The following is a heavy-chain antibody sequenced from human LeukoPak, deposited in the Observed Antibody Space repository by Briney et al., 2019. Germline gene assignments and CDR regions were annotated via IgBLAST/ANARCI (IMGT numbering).Heavy chain of an antibody. D-gene: IGHD1-26*01. CDR3: ARELEDSDTYRYGMDV. CDR2: ISYTNII. V-gene: IGHV3-48*04. CDR1: GFTFSTYS. Sequence: GGSLRLSCAASGFTFSTYSMNWVRQAPGKGLEWVSYISYTNIIYYADSVKGRVTISRDNAKNSLYLQMNSLRAEDTAVYYCARELEDSDTYRYGMDVWGQGTTVTVSS. J-gene: IGHJ6*02.